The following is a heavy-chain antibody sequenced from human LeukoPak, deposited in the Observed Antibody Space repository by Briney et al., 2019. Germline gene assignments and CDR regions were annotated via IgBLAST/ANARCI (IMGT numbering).Heavy chain of an antibody. CDR3: AKDHNTNDAFDI. J-gene: IGHJ3*02. Sequence: PGRSLRLSCAASGFTFSSYGMHWARQAPGKGLEWVAVISYDGSNKYYADSVKGRFTISRDNSKNTLYLQMNSLRAEGTAVYYCAKDHNTNDAFDIWGQGTMVTVSS. D-gene: IGHD1-14*01. V-gene: IGHV3-30*18. CDR2: ISYDGSNK. CDR1: GFTFSSYG.